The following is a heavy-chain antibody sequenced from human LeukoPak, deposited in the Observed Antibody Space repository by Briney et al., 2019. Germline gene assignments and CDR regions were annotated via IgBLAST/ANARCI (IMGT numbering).Heavy chain of an antibody. CDR3: ARDIVFYYYDSSGYFGAFDI. J-gene: IGHJ3*02. CDR2: ITSSSGYI. Sequence: GGSLRLSCAVSGFSSSTAWMTWVRQAPGKGLEWVSSITSSSGYIHYADSVKGRFTLSRDNAKNSLYLQMNSLRAEDTAVYYCARDIVFYYYDSSGYFGAFDIWGQGTMVTVSS. D-gene: IGHD3-22*01. V-gene: IGHV3-21*01. CDR1: GFSSSTAW.